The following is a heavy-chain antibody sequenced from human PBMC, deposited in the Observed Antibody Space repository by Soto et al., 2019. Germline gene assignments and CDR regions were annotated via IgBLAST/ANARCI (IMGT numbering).Heavy chain of an antibody. CDR1: GFTVSSNY. J-gene: IGHJ4*02. CDR2: IYSGGST. Sequence: EVQLVESGGGLVQPGGSLRLSCAASGFTVSSNYMSWVRQAPGKGLEWVSVIYSGGSTYYADSVKGRFTISRHNSKNTLYLQMNSLRAGDTAVYYCARDKPGDIARHFDYWGQGTLVTVSS. D-gene: IGHD5-12*01. CDR3: ARDKPGDIARHFDY. V-gene: IGHV3-53*04.